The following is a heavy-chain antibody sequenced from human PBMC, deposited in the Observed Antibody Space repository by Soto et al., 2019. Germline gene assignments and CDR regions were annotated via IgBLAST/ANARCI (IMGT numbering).Heavy chain of an antibody. V-gene: IGHV1-8*01. CDR1: GYTFTSYD. D-gene: IGHD6-19*01. CDR3: ATLSSAWHFGFDY. Sequence: QVQLVQSGAEVKKPGASVKVSCKSSGYTFTSYDIHWVRQATGQGLEWMGWMTPNSGNTGYAQKFQGRVSMTRDTXINTAYLELSSLRSEDTAGEYCATLSSAWHFGFDYWGQGPLVTVSS. CDR2: MTPNSGNT. J-gene: IGHJ4*02.